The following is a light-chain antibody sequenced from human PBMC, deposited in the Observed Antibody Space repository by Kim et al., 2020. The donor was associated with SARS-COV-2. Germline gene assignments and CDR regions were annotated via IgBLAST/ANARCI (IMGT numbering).Light chain of an antibody. CDR2: DAS. CDR3: QQYGRSPMHT. Sequence: SQGERATLSCGASQTISSRFLAWYPQKPGLAPRLLIYDASSRGNGIPDRFSGSGSGKGFTLNISRLGPEDFAVYYCQQYGRSPMHTLGGGTKLE. J-gene: IGKJ4*01. V-gene: IGKV3D-20*01. CDR1: QTISSRF.